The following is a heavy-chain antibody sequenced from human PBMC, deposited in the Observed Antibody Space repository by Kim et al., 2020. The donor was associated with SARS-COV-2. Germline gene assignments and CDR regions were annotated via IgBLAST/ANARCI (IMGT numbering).Heavy chain of an antibody. J-gene: IGHJ3*02. CDR3: ARDGVRGTVDAFDI. CDR1: GVSFSRHG. Sequence: GGSLRLSCAASGVSFSRHGMHWVRQAPGKGLEWVAVIWSDGSNKNYADSVKGRFTISRDNSENTLYLQANSLRADDTAVYYCARDGVRGTVDAFDIWGQGTMVTVFS. D-gene: IGHD1-7*01. CDR2: IWSDGSNK. V-gene: IGHV3-33*01.